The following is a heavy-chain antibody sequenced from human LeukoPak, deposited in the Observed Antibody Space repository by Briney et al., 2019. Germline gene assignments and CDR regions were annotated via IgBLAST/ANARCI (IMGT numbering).Heavy chain of an antibody. CDR1: GFTVSSNY. CDR3: ARALFVGFTAGVDS. CDR2: IFSDGST. Sequence: GGSLRLSCAASGFTVSSNYMSWVRQAPGKGLEWVSVIFSDGSTYYADSVKGRFTISRDNSKNTLYLQMNYLRADDTAVYYCARALFVGFTAGVDSWGQRTLVTVSS. D-gene: IGHD1-26*01. J-gene: IGHJ4*02. V-gene: IGHV3-53*01.